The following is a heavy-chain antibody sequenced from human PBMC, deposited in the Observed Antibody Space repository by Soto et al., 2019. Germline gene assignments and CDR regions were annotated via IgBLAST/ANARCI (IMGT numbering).Heavy chain of an antibody. Sequence: QVQLQESGPGLVKPSQTLALTCTVSGDSITSDNYYWTWIRHRPGGGLEWIGHVFYSGTNYYNPSLKSRLTISLDTSQSQFSLPLNSMTAADTAVYYCARALTFLNWFAPWGQGTLVTVSS. CDR1: GDSITSDNYY. CDR2: VFYSGTN. J-gene: IGHJ5*02. V-gene: IGHV4-30-4*01. CDR3: ARALTFLNWFAP.